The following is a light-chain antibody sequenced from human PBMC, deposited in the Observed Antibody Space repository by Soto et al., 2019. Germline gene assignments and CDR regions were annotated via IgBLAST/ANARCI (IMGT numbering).Light chain of an antibody. CDR1: KNDIGVYDF. V-gene: IGLV2-8*01. J-gene: IGLJ1*01. CDR2: EVV. CDR3: KSYAGRNTYV. Sequence: QSALTQPPSASGSPGQSVTISCTGTKNDIGVYDFVSWYQHHPGKAPRLIIYEVVQRPSGVPDRFSGSKSGNTASLTVPGLQAADEADYFCKSYAGRNTYVFGSGTKVTVL.